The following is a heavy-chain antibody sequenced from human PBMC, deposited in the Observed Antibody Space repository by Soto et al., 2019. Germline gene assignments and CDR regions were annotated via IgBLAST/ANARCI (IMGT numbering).Heavy chain of an antibody. J-gene: IGHJ5*02. D-gene: IGHD3-22*01. V-gene: IGHV5-51*01. CDR3: ARKDKSGYFNWFDP. Sequence: VESLKISCRASGGKCMSYWIAWVRQITGKGLEWMGIIFPSDSDTRYSPSFQGQVTISADRSTSTVFLQWASLKASDTAVYFCARKDKSGYFNWFDPWGQGTLLTVSS. CDR1: GGKCMSYW. CDR2: IFPSDSDT.